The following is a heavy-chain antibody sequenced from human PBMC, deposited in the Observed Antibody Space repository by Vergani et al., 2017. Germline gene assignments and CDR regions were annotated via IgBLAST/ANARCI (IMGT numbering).Heavy chain of an antibody. D-gene: IGHD4-17*01. J-gene: IGHJ4*02. Sequence: QVQLVQSGAEVKKPGASVKVSCKASGYTFTGYYMHWVRQAPGQGLEWMGWINPNSGGTNYAQKFQGRVTMTRDTSISTAYMELSRLRSDDTAVYYCARDRRSSSTTVTSDFDDWGQGTLVTVSS. CDR1: GYTFTGYY. CDR2: INPNSGGT. CDR3: ARDRRSSSTTVTSDFDD. V-gene: IGHV1-2*02.